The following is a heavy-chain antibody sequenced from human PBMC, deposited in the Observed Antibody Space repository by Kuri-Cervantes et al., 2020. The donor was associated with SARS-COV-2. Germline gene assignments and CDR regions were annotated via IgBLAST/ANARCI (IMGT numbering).Heavy chain of an antibody. CDR3: ARDQDIVVVVAATPGRGAFDI. J-gene: IGHJ3*02. CDR2: INPNSGGT. D-gene: IGHD2-15*01. V-gene: IGHV1-2*02. CDR1: GYTFTGYY. Sequence: ASVKVSCKASGYTFTGYYMHWVRQAPGQGLEWMGWINPNSGGTNYAQKFQGRVTMTRDTSISTAYMELSRLRSDDTAVYYCARDQDIVVVVAATPGRGAFDIWDQGTMVTVSS.